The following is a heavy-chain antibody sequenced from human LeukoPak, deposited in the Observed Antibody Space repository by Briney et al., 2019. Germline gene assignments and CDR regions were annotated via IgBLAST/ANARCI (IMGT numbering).Heavy chain of an antibody. D-gene: IGHD4-17*01. V-gene: IGHV1-18*01. CDR1: GYTFTSYG. J-gene: IGHJ5*02. Sequence: ASVKVSCKASGYTFTSYGISWVRQAPGQGLEWMGWISAYNGNTNYAQKLQGRVTMTTDTSTSTAYMELRSLRSDDTAVYYCARVPSVYGDPNWFDPWGQGTLVTVSS. CDR3: ARVPSVYGDPNWFDP. CDR2: ISAYNGNT.